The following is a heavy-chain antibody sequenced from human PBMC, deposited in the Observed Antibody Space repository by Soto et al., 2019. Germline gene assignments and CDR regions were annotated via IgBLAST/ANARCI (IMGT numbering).Heavy chain of an antibody. CDR1: GFTFGDYA. V-gene: IGHV3-49*03. Sequence: GGSLRLSCTASGFTFGDYAMSWFRQAPGKGLEWVGFIRSKAYGGTTEYAASVKGRFTISRDDSKSIAYLQMNSLKTEDTAVYYCTRDFRSEGSSYYMDVWGKGTTVTLSS. CDR3: TRDFRSEGSSYYMDV. J-gene: IGHJ6*03. CDR2: IRSKAYGGTT.